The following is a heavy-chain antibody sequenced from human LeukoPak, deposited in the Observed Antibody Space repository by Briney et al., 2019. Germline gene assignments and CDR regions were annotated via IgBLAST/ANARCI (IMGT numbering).Heavy chain of an antibody. CDR2: FDPEDGET. Sequence: ASVKVSCKVSGYTLTELSMHWVRQAPGKGLEWMGGFDPEDGETIYAQKFQGRVTMTEDTSTDTAYMELSSLRSEDTAVYYCATHHPDYYDSSGYYYRQSHYYYYYMDVWGKGTTVTVSS. V-gene: IGHV1-24*01. CDR1: GYTLTELS. J-gene: IGHJ6*03. D-gene: IGHD3-22*01. CDR3: ATHHPDYYDSSGYYYRQSHYYYYYMDV.